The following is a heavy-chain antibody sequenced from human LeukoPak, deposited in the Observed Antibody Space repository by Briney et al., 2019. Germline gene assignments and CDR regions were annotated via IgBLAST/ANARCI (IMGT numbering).Heavy chain of an antibody. V-gene: IGHV4-59*01. J-gene: IGHJ5*02. Sequence: SETLSLTCTASGGSISSYYWSWIRQPPGKGLEWIGYIYYSGSTTYNPSLKSRVTISVETSKNQFSLKLSSVTAADTAVYYCARGGGLHDPWGQGTLVTVSS. CDR1: GGSISSYY. CDR2: IYYSGST. CDR3: ARGGGLHDP. D-gene: IGHD3-16*01.